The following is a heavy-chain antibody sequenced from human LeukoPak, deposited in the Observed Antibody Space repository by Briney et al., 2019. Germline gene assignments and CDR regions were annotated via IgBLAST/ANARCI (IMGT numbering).Heavy chain of an antibody. CDR3: AKPKPRYCYYGLDV. J-gene: IGHJ6*04. Sequence: PGGSLRLSCAASGFTFSSYAMHWVRQAPGKGLEWVAVISFDGSNEFYADSVKGRFTISRDNSKSTLFLQMNSLRAEDTAVYYCAKPKPRYCYYGLDVWGKGTPVTVSS. V-gene: IGHV3-30-3*02. CDR2: ISFDGSNE. CDR1: GFTFSSYA.